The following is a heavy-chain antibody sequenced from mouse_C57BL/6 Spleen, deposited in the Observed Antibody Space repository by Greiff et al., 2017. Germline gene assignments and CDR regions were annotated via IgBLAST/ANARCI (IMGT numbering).Heavy chain of an antibody. J-gene: IGHJ2*01. Sequence: QVHVKQQPGAELVRPGTSVKLSCKASGYTFTSYWMYWVKQRPGQGLEWIGVIDPSDSYTNYNQKFKGKATLTVDTSSSTAYMQLSSLTSEDSAVYYCARDTTVVATGDYWGQGTTLTVSS. CDR1: GYTFTSYW. V-gene: IGHV1-59*01. D-gene: IGHD1-1*01. CDR2: IDPSDSYT. CDR3: ARDTTVVATGDY.